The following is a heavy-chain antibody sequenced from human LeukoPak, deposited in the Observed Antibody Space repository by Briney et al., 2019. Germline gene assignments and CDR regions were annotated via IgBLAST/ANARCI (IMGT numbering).Heavy chain of an antibody. V-gene: IGHV3-48*03. CDR3: ARGYLKRDY. Sequence: GGSLRLSCADSGFTFSSYEMNWVRQAPGKGLEWVSYISSSSSTIYYADSVKGRFTISRDNAKNSLYLQMNSLRVEDTAVYYCARGYLKRDYWGQGTLVTVSS. D-gene: IGHD1-14*01. CDR2: ISSSSSTI. CDR1: GFTFSSYE. J-gene: IGHJ4*02.